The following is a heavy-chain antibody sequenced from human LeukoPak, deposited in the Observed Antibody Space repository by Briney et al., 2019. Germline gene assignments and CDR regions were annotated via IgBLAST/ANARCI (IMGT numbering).Heavy chain of an antibody. J-gene: IGHJ5*02. Sequence: ASVKVSCKASGYTFTSYGISWVRQAPGQGLEWMGWISAYNGNTNYAQKLQGRVTMTTDTSTSTAYMELRSLGSDDTAVYYCARESYSSGSGNNWFDPWGQGTLVTVAS. V-gene: IGHV1-18*01. CDR3: ARESYSSGSGNNWFDP. CDR1: GYTFTSYG. D-gene: IGHD6-19*01. CDR2: ISAYNGNT.